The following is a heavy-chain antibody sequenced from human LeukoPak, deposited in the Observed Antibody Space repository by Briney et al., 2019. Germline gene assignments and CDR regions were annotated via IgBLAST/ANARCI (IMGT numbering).Heavy chain of an antibody. CDR3: AKGTITFGGAYYFDY. V-gene: IGHV3-33*06. CDR2: IWYDGSNK. CDR1: GFTFSSYG. D-gene: IGHD3-16*01. J-gene: IGHJ4*02. Sequence: GGSLRLSCAASGFTFSSYGMHWVRQAPGKGLEWVAVIWYDGSNKYYADSVKGRFTISRDNSKNTLYLQMNSLRAEDTAVYYCAKGTITFGGAYYFDYWGQGTLDTVSS.